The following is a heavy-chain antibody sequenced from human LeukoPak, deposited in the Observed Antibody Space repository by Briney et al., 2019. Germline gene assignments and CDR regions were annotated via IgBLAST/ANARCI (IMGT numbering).Heavy chain of an antibody. D-gene: IGHD5-24*01. J-gene: IGHJ4*02. V-gene: IGHV2-70*11. CDR3: ARMTDATGWLQLQFDY. CDR1: GFSLSTSGMC. Sequence: ESGPALVKPTQTLTLTCTFSGFSLSTSGMCVSWIRQPPGKALEWLARIDWDDDKYYSTSLKTRLTISKDTSKNQVVLTMTNMDPVDTATYCCARMTDATGWLQLQFDYWGQGTLVTVSS. CDR2: IDWDDDK.